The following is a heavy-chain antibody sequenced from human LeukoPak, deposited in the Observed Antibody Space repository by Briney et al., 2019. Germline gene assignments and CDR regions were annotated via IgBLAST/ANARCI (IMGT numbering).Heavy chain of an antibody. CDR3: ARDSGITMVRGVPPHY. D-gene: IGHD3-10*01. V-gene: IGHV1-8*02. CDR1: GYTFTSYD. J-gene: IGHJ4*02. Sequence: ASVKVSCKASGYTFTSYDINWVRQATGQGLEWMGWMNPNSGNTGYAQKLQGRVTMTTDTSTSTAYMELRSLRSDDTAVYYCARDSGITMVRGVPPHYWGQGTLVTVSS. CDR2: MNPNSGNT.